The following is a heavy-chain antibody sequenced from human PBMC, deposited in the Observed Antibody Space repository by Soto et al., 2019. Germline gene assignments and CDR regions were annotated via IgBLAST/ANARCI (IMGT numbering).Heavy chain of an antibody. Sequence: GASVKVSCKASGFTFTSYYLHWVRQAPGQGLEWMGLINPSGGSTNYAQKFQGRLTMTRDTSTSTLYMELRSLRSEDTAVYYCARSWWGTDRLLAYNWLDPWGQGTLVTVSS. CDR1: GFTFTSYY. D-gene: IGHD2-2*01. V-gene: IGHV1-46*03. CDR3: ARSWWGTDRLLAYNWLDP. CDR2: INPSGGST. J-gene: IGHJ5*02.